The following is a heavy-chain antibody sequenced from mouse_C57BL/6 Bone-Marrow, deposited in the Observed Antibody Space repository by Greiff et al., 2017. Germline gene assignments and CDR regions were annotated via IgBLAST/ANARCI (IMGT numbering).Heavy chain of an antibody. V-gene: IGHV5-17*01. CDR1: GFTFSDYG. CDR3: ARRRYYYGFDY. Sequence: EVMLVESGGGLVKPGGSLKLSCAASGFTFSDYGMHWVRQAPEKGLEWVAYISSGSSTIYYADTVKGRFTMSRDNAKNTLFLQMTSLRSEDTAMYYCARRRYYYGFDYWGQGTTLTVSS. J-gene: IGHJ2*01. D-gene: IGHD1-1*01. CDR2: ISSGSSTI.